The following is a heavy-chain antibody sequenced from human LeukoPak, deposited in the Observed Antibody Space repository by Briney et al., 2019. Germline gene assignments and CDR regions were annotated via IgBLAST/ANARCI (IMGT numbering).Heavy chain of an antibody. V-gene: IGHV4-39*07. J-gene: IGHJ4*02. CDR3: ARWGDGLINEKNFDY. D-gene: IGHD2-21*01. CDR2: IYYSGST. Sequence: SETLSLTCTVFGGSISSSSYYWGWIRQPPGKGLEWIGSIYYSGSTNYNPSLKSRVTISVDTSKNQFSLKLSSVTAADTAVYYCARWGDGLINEKNFDYWGQGTLVTVSS. CDR1: GGSISSSSYY.